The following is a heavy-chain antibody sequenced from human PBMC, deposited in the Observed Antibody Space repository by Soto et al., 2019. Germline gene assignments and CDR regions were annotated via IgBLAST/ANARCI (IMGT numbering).Heavy chain of an antibody. V-gene: IGHV1-3*01. Sequence: ASVNVSCKASGHTFFTYTMHWVRQAPGQRLEWLGCINAGNGNTRLSQKFQGRVTITRDTFASTVYMEMSSLRSEDTAVYYCARDGSGYYGSGSYSVPWFDPWGQGTLVTVSS. CDR3: ARDGSGYYGSGSYSVPWFDP. D-gene: IGHD3-10*01. CDR2: INAGNGNT. J-gene: IGHJ5*02. CDR1: GHTFFTYT.